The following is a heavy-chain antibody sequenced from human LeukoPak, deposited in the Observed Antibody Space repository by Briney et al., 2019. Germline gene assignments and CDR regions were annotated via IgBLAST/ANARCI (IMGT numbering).Heavy chain of an antibody. V-gene: IGHV4-34*01. J-gene: IGHJ6*02. CDR2: INHSGST. CDR3: ARDRLQLWLPGIYYYYGMDV. CDR1: GGSFSGYY. D-gene: IGHD5-18*01. Sequence: PSETLSLTCAVYGGSFSGYYWSWIRQPPGKGLEWIGEINHSGSTNYNPSLKSRVTISVDTSKNQFSLKLSSVTAADTAVYYCARDRLQLWLPGIYYYYGMDVWGRGTTVTVSS.